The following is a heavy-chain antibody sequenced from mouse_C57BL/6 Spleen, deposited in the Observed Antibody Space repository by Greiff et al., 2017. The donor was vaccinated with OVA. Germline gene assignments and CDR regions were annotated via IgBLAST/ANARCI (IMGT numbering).Heavy chain of an antibody. D-gene: IGHD2-2*01. V-gene: IGHV2-2*01. CDR1: GFSLTSYG. CDR3: ARHSGYDDRYAMDY. CDR2: IWSGGST. Sequence: VKLVESGPGLVQPSQSLSITCTVSGFSLTSYGVHWVRQSPGKGLEWLGVIWSGGSTDYNAAFISRLSISKDNSKSQVFFKMNSLQADDTAIYYCARHSGYDDRYAMDYWGQGTSVTVSS. J-gene: IGHJ4*01.